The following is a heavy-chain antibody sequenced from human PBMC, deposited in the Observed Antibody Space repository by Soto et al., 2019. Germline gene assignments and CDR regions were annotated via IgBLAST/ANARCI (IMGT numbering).Heavy chain of an antibody. CDR2: INAGNGNT. D-gene: IGHD6-19*01. CDR1: GYTFTSYA. V-gene: IGHV1-3*01. Sequence: ASVKVSCKASGYTFTSYAMHWVRQAPGQRLEWMGWINAGNGNTKYSQKFQGRVTITRDTSASTAYMELSSLRSEDTAVYYCARLAVAGTYYFDYWGQGTLVTVSS. J-gene: IGHJ4*02. CDR3: ARLAVAGTYYFDY.